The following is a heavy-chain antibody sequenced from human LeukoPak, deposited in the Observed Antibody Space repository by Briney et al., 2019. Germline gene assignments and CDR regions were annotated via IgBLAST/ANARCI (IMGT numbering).Heavy chain of an antibody. CDR1: GGSISSYY. D-gene: IGHD3-10*01. CDR3: ATHYGSGLDWFDP. CDR2: IYYSGST. V-gene: IGHV4-59*08. J-gene: IGHJ5*02. Sequence: SETLSLTCTVSGGSISSYYWSWIRQPPGKGLEWIGYIYYSGSTNYNPSLKSRVTISVDTSKNQLSLKLSSVTVADTAMYYCATHYGSGLDWFDPWGQGTLVTVSS.